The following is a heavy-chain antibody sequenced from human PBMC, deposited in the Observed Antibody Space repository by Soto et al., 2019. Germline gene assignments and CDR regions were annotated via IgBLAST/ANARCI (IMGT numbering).Heavy chain of an antibody. D-gene: IGHD3-3*01. CDR1: GYSFTNYW. V-gene: IGHV5-51*01. CDR2: IYPDDSDT. J-gene: IGHJ5*02. CDR3: ARLEWLSLAAWFDP. Sequence: XESLTISCKGSGYSFTNYWIGLVRQMPGKGLEWMGMIYPDDSDTKYSPSFQGQVTFSADKSINTAYLQWSSLKASDTAIYYCARLEWLSLAAWFDPWGQGTLVTVSS.